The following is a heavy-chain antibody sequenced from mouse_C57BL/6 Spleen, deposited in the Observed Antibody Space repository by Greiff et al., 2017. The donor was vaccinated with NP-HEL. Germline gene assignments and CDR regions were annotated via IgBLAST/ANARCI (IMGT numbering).Heavy chain of an antibody. V-gene: IGHV14-4*01. D-gene: IGHD2-5*01. CDR2: IDPENGDT. J-gene: IGHJ1*03. CDR3: TTRYSNYDWYFDV. CDR1: GFNIKDDY. Sequence: VQLKQSGAELVRPGASVKLSCTASGFNIKDDYMHWVKQRPEQGLEWIGWIDPENGDTEYASKFQGKATITADTSSNTAYLQLSSPTSEDTAVYYCTTRYSNYDWYFDVWGTGTTVTVSS.